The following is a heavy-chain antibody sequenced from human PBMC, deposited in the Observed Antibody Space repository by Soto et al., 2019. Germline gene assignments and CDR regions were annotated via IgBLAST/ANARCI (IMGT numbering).Heavy chain of an antibody. J-gene: IGHJ5*02. V-gene: IGHV4-30-4*01. CDR2: IPSRGRP. Sequence: PSETLSLTCTVSGDSVAGGSYYWSWVRQPPGKGLEWIGYIPSRGRPFYNPSLTSRGTISADTSKNQLSLQLTSVTAADTAVYYCARDTYSGYDFGLWGQGTLVTVSS. CDR3: ARDTYSGYDFGL. D-gene: IGHD5-12*01. CDR1: GDSVAGGSYY.